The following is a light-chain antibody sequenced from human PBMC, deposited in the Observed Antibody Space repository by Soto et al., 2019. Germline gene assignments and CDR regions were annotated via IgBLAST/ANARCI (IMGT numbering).Light chain of an antibody. Sequence: EIVFTQSPSTLSFSPGERATLSCRASQSVSSYLAWYQQKPGKAPRLLIYDASNRATGIPARFSGGGSGTDFTLTISSLEPEDFAVYYCQQRSNWPWTFGQGTKVVIK. CDR2: DAS. CDR1: QSVSSY. V-gene: IGKV3-11*01. J-gene: IGKJ1*01. CDR3: QQRSNWPWT.